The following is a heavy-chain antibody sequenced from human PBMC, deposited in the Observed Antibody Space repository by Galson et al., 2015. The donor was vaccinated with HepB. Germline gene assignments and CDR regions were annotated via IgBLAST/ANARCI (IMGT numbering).Heavy chain of an antibody. D-gene: IGHD3-3*01. CDR3: AKDWRGAFDMDV. Sequence: SLRLSCAASGFTFSSYAMRWVRQAPGKGLEWVSTITGSGGSTYYADSVKGRFTISRDNSKNTLYLQMNSLRAEDTAVYYCAKDWRGAFDMDVWGQGTTVTVSS. CDR2: ITGSGGST. J-gene: IGHJ6*02. V-gene: IGHV3-23*01. CDR1: GFTFSSYA.